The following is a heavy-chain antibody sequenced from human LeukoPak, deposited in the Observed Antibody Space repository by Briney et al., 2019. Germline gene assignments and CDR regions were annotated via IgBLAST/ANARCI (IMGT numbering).Heavy chain of an antibody. J-gene: IGHJ3*02. CDR1: GYTFTGYY. V-gene: IGHV1-2*04. D-gene: IGHD6-19*01. CDR2: INPNSGGT. Sequence: GASVKVSCKASGYTFTGYYMHWVRQAPGQGLEWMRWINPNSGGTNYAQKFQGWVTMTRDTSISTAYMELSRLRSDDTAVYYCARETQDRHLVAVRGAFDIWGQGTMVTVSS. CDR3: ARETQDRHLVAVRGAFDI.